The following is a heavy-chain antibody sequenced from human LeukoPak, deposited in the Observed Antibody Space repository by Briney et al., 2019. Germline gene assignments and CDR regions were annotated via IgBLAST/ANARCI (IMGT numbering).Heavy chain of an antibody. CDR2: IYYSGST. Sequence: SETLSLTCTVSGGSISSSSYYWGWIRQPPGKGLEWIGSIYYSGSTYYNPSLKSRVTISVDTSKNQFSLKLSSVTAADTAVYYCARGPLLGGDYGFFDYWGQGTLVTVSS. V-gene: IGHV4-39*07. D-gene: IGHD4-17*01. CDR3: ARGPLLGGDYGFFDY. J-gene: IGHJ4*02. CDR1: GGSISSSSYY.